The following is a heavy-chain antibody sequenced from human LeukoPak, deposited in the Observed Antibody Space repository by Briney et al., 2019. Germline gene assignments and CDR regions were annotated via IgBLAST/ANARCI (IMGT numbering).Heavy chain of an antibody. CDR3: ARGISGYSYFAYYSYYVDV. V-gene: IGHV3-23*01. Sequence: PGGSLRLSCAASGFTLSNSAMSWVRQAPGKGLEWVSNISGSGSGGSTYYADSVKGRFTISRDNSKNTLYLQMNSLRAEDTAVYYCARGISGYSYFAYYSYYVDVWGKGTTVTISS. CDR2: ISGSGSGGST. CDR1: GFTLSNSA. J-gene: IGHJ6*03. D-gene: IGHD5-18*01.